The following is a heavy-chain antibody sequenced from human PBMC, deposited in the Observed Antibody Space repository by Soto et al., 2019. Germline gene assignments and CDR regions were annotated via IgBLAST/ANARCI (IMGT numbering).Heavy chain of an antibody. CDR2: IYYSGST. Sequence: SETLSLTCTVSGGSISSSSYYWGWIRQPPGKGLEWIGSIYYSGSTYYNPSLKSRVTISVDTSKNLFSLKLSSVTAADTAVYYCARPYYYGSGILGYYGMDVWGQGTTVTVSS. D-gene: IGHD3-10*01. V-gene: IGHV4-39*01. J-gene: IGHJ6*02. CDR3: ARPYYYGSGILGYYGMDV. CDR1: GGSISSSSYY.